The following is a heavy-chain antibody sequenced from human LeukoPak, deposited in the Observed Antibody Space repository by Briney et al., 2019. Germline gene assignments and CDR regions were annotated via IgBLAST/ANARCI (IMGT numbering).Heavy chain of an antibody. CDR3: ARALGAAPVNNWRDP. V-gene: IGHV3-30-3*01. J-gene: IGHJ5*02. Sequence: GGSLRLSCVASGFTFNSYAMHWVRQAPGKGLEWVAVIASDGGKEFYADSVQGRFTVSRDNFRNTLYLEMDGLRVEDTAFYYCARALGAAPVNNWRDPWGQGTLVTVSP. CDR2: IASDGGKE. D-gene: IGHD6-13*01. CDR1: GFTFNSYA.